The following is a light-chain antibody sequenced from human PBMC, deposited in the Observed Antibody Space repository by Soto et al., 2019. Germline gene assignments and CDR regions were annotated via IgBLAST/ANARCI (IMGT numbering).Light chain of an antibody. CDR2: GAS. CDR1: QGISSY. CDR3: QQYNHWPPFT. V-gene: IGKV1-27*01. Sequence: DIQMTQSPSSLSASVGDRVTITCRASQGISSYLAWYQQKPGKVPNLLIYGASILQSGVPSRFSGSGSGTHFTLTISSLQPEDFAVYYCQQYNHWPPFTFGQGTQL. J-gene: IGKJ2*01.